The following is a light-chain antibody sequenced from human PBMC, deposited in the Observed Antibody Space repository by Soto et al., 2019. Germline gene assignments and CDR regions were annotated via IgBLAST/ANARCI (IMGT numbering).Light chain of an antibody. V-gene: IGLV1-44*01. CDR3: ASWDHSLYGPV. Sequence: QSALTQPPSASGTPGQRVTISCSGSSSNVGGNPVNWYQHVPTTAPKLLIYTNTQRPSGVPDRFSGSKSGTSASLAISGLQSEDEADYYCASWDHSLYGPVFGTGTKVTVL. CDR2: TNT. J-gene: IGLJ1*01. CDR1: SSNVGGNP.